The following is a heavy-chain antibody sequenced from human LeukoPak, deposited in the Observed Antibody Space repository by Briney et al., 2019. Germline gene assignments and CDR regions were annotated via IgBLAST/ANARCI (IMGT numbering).Heavy chain of an antibody. CDR3: VRSAFHAGSGNYYDY. CDR1: GFTFSSYS. Sequence: GGSLRLSCAASGFTFSSYSMNWIRQAPGKGLEWGSYISGSSSTMYYADSVKGRFTISRDNGKNTLYLQMNSLRAEDTAVYYCVRSAFHAGSGNYYDYWGQGTLVTVSS. CDR2: ISGSSSTM. V-gene: IGHV3-48*01. D-gene: IGHD3-22*01. J-gene: IGHJ4*02.